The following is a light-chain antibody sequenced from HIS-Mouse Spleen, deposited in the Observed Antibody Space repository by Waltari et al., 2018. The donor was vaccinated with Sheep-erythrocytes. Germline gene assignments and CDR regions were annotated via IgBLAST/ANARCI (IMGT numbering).Light chain of an antibody. Sequence: QSALTQPASVSGSPGQSITISCTGTSSDCGSYNLVSLYQQHPGKAPKLMIYEGSKRPSGVSNRFSGSKSGNTASLTISGLQAEDEADYYCCSYAGSSTPWVFGGGTKLTVL. CDR3: CSYAGSSTPWV. V-gene: IGLV2-23*01. J-gene: IGLJ3*02. CDR2: EGS. CDR1: SSDCGSYNL.